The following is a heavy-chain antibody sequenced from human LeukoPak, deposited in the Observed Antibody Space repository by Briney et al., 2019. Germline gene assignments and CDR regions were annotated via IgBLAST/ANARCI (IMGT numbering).Heavy chain of an antibody. CDR2: IYYSDSP. V-gene: IGHV4-31*03. Sequence: PSETLCLTCTVSGASISRAGYYWSCIRQHPGRGLGWIGYIYYSDSPYYNPSLKSRVTMSVDTSKNQFSLKLSSVTAADTAVYYCARESAALIDYWGQGTLVTVSS. CDR1: GASISRAGYY. CDR3: ARESAALIDY. J-gene: IGHJ4*02. D-gene: IGHD6-6*01.